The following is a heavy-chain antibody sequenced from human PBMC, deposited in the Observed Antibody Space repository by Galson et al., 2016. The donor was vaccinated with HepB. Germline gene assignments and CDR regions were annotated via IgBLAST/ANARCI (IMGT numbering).Heavy chain of an antibody. CDR2: ISSSSSTI. Sequence: SLRLSCAASGFTFSSYSMNWVRQAPGQGLEWVSYISSSSSTIHYADSVKGRFTISRDNAKNSLSLQMNSLRDEDTAVYYCARVCRRGSTSCYLYYYGMDVWGQGTMVTVSS. V-gene: IGHV3-48*02. CDR1: GFTFSSYS. D-gene: IGHD2-2*01. CDR3: ARVCRRGSTSCYLYYYGMDV. J-gene: IGHJ6*02.